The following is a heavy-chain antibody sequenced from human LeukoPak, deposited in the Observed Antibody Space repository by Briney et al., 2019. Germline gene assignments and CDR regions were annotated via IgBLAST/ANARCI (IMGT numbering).Heavy chain of an antibody. CDR3: VEMATRWYFDY. D-gene: IGHD5-24*01. J-gene: IGHJ4*02. CDR2: IYYSGST. V-gene: IGHV4-39*01. Sequence: SETLSLTCTVSGGSISSTIYYWGWIRQPPGKGLEWIGSIYYSGSTYYNPSFKSRVTMSVDTSKNQFSLKLSSVTAADTAVYYCVEMATRWYFDYWGQGTLATVSS. CDR1: GGSISSTIYY.